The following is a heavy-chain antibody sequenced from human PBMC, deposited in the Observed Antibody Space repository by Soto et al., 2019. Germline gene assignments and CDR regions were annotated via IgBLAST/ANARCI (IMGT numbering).Heavy chain of an antibody. CDR2: INAGNGNT. Sequence: QVQLVQSGAEVKKPGASVKVSCKASGYTFTSYAIHWVRQAPGQRLEWMGWINAGNGNTKYSQKFQDRVTITRDTTASKNYIKLSSQRSEDTAGYYCARDLGGRPDYRGQGTLVTLAS. CDR3: ARDLGGRPDY. CDR1: GYTFTSYA. V-gene: IGHV1-3*01. J-gene: IGHJ4*02. D-gene: IGHD2-15*01.